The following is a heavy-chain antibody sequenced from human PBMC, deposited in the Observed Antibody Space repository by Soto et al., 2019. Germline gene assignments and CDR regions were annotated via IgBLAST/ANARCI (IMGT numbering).Heavy chain of an antibody. D-gene: IGHD3-22*01. CDR1: GVSISNGGYY. V-gene: IGHV4-31*03. J-gene: IGHJ4*02. Sequence: SETLSLTCTVSGVSISNGGYYWNWIRQHPGKGLEWIGYIFYSGSSYYNPSLRSRIAISVDTSKNQFSLKLNSVTAADTAVYYCATGVKYSSGYLDHWGQGILVTVSS. CDR2: IFYSGSS. CDR3: ATGVKYSSGYLDH.